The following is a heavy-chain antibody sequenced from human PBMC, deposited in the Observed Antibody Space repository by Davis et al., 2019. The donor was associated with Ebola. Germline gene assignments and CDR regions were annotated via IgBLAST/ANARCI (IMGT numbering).Heavy chain of an antibody. CDR3: AKSSGSHSYFDY. D-gene: IGHD1-26*01. CDR1: GFIFSNYG. J-gene: IGHJ4*02. CDR2: ILYDGRNE. V-gene: IGHV3-30*19. Sequence: GGSLRLSCEASGFIFSNYGMHWVRQAPSQGLEWVAIILYDGRNEDYADSVKGRFTISRDNSKNTLYLQMNSLRAEDTAVYYCAKSSGSHSYFDYWGRGTLVTVSS.